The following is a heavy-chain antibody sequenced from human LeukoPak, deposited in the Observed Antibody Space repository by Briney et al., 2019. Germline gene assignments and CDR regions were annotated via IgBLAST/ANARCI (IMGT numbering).Heavy chain of an antibody. CDR2: IGYRGGSI. CDR3: AKSWGYTRPYYNYMDV. J-gene: IGHJ6*03. V-gene: IGHV3-23*01. D-gene: IGHD5-12*01. CDR1: GFTFSNYA. Sequence: GGSLRLSCAASGFTFSNYAMSWVRQAPGKGLEWVSIIGYRGGSIYYAHSVQGRFTISRDNSKNTLSLQMNGLRPEDTAVYYCAKSWGYTRPYYNYMDVWGKGTTVTVSS.